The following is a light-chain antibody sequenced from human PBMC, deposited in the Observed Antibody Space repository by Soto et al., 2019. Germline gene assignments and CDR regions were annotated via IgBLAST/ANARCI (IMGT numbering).Light chain of an antibody. CDR3: QQYDDRPIT. V-gene: IGKV1-27*01. CDR1: QDIGNS. CDR2: AAS. Sequence: DIHITECPSSLSAFVGERVTITCRASQDIGNSLAWYQQKPGTVPKLLIYAASTLQSGVPSRFSGSGSGTEFSFNITSLQPEDVATYYCQQYDDRPITFGQGTRLEIK. J-gene: IGKJ5*01.